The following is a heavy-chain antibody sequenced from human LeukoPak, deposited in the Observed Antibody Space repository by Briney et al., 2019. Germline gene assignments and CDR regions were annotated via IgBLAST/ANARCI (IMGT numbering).Heavy chain of an antibody. V-gene: IGHV1-24*01. CDR3: ATDPQYCSGGSCPDY. J-gene: IGHJ4*02. Sequence: ASVKVSCKASGYTFTSYYMHWVRQAPGKGLEWMGGFDPEDGETIYAQKFQGRVTMTEDTSTDTAYMELSSLRSEDTAVYYCATDPQYCSGGSCPDYWGQGTLVTVSS. CDR2: FDPEDGET. D-gene: IGHD2-15*01. CDR1: GYTFTSYY.